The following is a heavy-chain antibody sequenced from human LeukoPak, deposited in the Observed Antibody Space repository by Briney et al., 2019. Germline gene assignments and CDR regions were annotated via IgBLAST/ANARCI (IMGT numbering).Heavy chain of an antibody. CDR2: INPNSGGT. J-gene: IGHJ1*01. Sequence: GASVKVSCKASGYTFTGYYMHWVRQAPGQGLEWMGWINPNSGGTNYAQKFQGWVTMTRDTSISTAYMELSRLRSDDTAVYYCARGEGSGWYLDFQHWGQGTLVTVSS. CDR1: GYTFTGYY. CDR3: ARGEGSGWYLDFQH. D-gene: IGHD6-19*01. V-gene: IGHV1-2*04.